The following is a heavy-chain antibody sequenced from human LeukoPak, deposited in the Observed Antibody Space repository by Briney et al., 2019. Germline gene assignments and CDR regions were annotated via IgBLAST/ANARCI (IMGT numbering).Heavy chain of an antibody. CDR3: AKTLGEMATIGLFDY. D-gene: IGHD5-24*01. Sequence: GGSLRLSCAASGFTFSSYSMNWVRQAPGKGLEWVSAISGSGGSTYYADSVKGRFTISRDNSKNTLYLQMNSLRAEDTAVYYCAKTLGEMATIGLFDYWGQGTLVTVSS. J-gene: IGHJ4*02. CDR2: ISGSGGST. V-gene: IGHV3-23*01. CDR1: GFTFSSYS.